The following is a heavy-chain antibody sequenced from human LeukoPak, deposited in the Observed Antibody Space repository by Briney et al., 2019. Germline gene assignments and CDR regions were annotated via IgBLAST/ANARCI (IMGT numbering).Heavy chain of an antibody. D-gene: IGHD5-18*01. CDR1: GFTFSSYA. V-gene: IGHV3-23*01. J-gene: IGHJ4*02. Sequence: GGSLRLSCAASGFTFSSYAMSWVRQAPGKGLEWVSTISGGGGSTYYADSVMGRFTISRDNSKNTLYLQVNSLRAEDTAVYYCAKEGYSYGYDRVYWGQGTLVTVSS. CDR2: ISGGGGST. CDR3: AKEGYSYGYDRVY.